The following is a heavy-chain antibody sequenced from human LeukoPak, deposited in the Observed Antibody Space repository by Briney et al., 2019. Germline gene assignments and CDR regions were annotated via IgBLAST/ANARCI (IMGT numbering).Heavy chain of an antibody. J-gene: IGHJ1*01. Sequence: GASVKVSCKASGYTFTSYDINWVRQATGQGLEWMGWMNPNSGNTGYAQKFQGRVTMTRNTSISTAYMELSSLRSEDTAVYYCARNLYGSGSYPNFQHWGQGTLVTVSS. V-gene: IGHV1-8*01. D-gene: IGHD3-10*01. CDR3: ARNLYGSGSYPNFQH. CDR1: GYTFTSYD. CDR2: MNPNSGNT.